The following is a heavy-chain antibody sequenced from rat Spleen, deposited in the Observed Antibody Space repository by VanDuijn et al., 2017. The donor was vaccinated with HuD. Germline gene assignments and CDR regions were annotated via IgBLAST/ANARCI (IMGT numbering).Heavy chain of an antibody. CDR3: ARHDGGDLDY. CDR2: ISHSGGST. J-gene: IGHJ2*01. V-gene: IGHV5-25*01. CDR1: GFTFSNYY. D-gene: IGHD4-1*01. Sequence: EVQLVESGGGLVQPGRSLKLSCAASGFTFSNYYMAWVRQAPTKGLEWVASISHSGGSTFYRDSVKGRVTISRDNARTTLYLQMDSLRSEDTASYYCARHDGGDLDYWGQGVMVTVSS.